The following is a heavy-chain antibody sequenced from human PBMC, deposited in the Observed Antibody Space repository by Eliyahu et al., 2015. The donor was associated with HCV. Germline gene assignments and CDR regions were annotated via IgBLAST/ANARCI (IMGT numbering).Heavy chain of an antibody. D-gene: IGHD6-13*01. CDR2: IIPILGIA. V-gene: IGHV1-69*02. CDR1: GGTFSSYT. J-gene: IGHJ4*02. Sequence: EVKKPGSSVKVSCKASGGTFSSYTISWVRQAPGQGLEWMGRIIPILGIANYAQKFQGRVTITADKSTSTAYMELSSLRSEDTAVYYCARLLGGGIAAAGKAGYWGQGTLVTVSS. CDR3: ARLLGGGIAAAGKAGY.